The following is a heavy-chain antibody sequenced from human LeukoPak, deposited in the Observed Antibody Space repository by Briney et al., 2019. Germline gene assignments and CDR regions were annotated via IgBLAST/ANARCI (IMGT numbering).Heavy chain of an antibody. J-gene: IGHJ4*02. V-gene: IGHV3-30-3*01. Sequence: GGSLRLSCAASGFTFRNYVIHWVRQAPGKGLEWVAVTSSDLNVKLNADSVKGRFTISRDNSRSTLYLQMNSLRPEDTAIYYCAREGYYGSGSPPSLYFDYWGQGTLVTVSS. CDR3: AREGYYGSGSPPSLYFDY. D-gene: IGHD3-10*01. CDR1: GFTFRNYV. CDR2: TSSDLNVK.